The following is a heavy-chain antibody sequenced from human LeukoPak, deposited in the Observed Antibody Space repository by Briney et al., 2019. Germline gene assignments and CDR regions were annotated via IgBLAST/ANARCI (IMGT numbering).Heavy chain of an antibody. V-gene: IGHV4-39*07. CDR1: GGSISSYY. D-gene: IGHD2-21*02. CDR2: IYYSGST. CDR3: ARVYCGGDCYSNY. Sequence: SETLSLTCSVSGGSISSYYWGWIRQPPGKGLEWIGSIYYSGSTYYNPSLKSRVTISVDTSKNQFSLKLSSVTAADTAVYYCARVYCGGDCYSNYWGQGTLVTVSS. J-gene: IGHJ4*02.